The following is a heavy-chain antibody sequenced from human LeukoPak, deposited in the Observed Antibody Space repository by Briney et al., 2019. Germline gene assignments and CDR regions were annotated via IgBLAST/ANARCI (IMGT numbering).Heavy chain of an antibody. D-gene: IGHD3-10*01. CDR1: GYTFTSYY. Sequence: ASVKVSCKASGYTFTSYYMHWVRQAPGQGLEWMGLINPSGGSTSYAQKFQGRVTMTRDTSTSTVYMELSSLRSEDTAVYYCARATMGSYYYYYMDVWGKGTTVTVSS. CDR2: INPSGGST. V-gene: IGHV1-46*01. CDR3: ARATMGSYYYYYMDV. J-gene: IGHJ6*03.